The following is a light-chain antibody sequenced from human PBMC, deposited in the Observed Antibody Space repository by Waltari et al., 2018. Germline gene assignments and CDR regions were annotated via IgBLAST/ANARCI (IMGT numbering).Light chain of an antibody. Sequence: DIQMTQSPSSVSGSGVDRVIITCRASQDISRWLAWYQQTPGKAPKFLIYDASTLQSGVPSRFSGTGSGTEFTLTISSLQPEDFATYYCQHGNTFPLTFGGGTKVEIK. CDR2: DAS. J-gene: IGKJ4*01. V-gene: IGKV1-12*01. CDR1: QDISRW. CDR3: QHGNTFPLT.